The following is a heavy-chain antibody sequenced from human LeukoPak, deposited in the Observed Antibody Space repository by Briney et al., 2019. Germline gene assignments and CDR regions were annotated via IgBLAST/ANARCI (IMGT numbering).Heavy chain of an antibody. CDR1: GFTFNNYG. CDR2: IGTSGANT. V-gene: IGHV3-23*01. D-gene: IGHD6-19*01. J-gene: IGHJ4*02. CDR3: AEAYSSGWYYFDF. Sequence: GGSLRLSCAASGFTFNNYGMGWVRQTPGKGLEWVATIGTSGANTYHADSVKGRFTISRDNSKNTLYLQMNSLRAEDTAVYYCAEAYSSGWYYFDFWGQGTLVTVSS.